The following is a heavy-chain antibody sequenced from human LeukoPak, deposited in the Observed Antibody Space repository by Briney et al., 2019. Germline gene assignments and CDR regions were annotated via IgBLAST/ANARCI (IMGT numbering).Heavy chain of an antibody. V-gene: IGHV4-59*01. Sequence: SETLSLSCTVSGGSMNNYYWSWIRQAPGKGLEWIGYISDSGSTNYNPSLRSRVTISVDTSKNQFSLKLSSVTAADTALYYCARYDYGDCWFDPWGQGTLVTVSS. CDR3: ARYDYGDCWFDP. D-gene: IGHD4-17*01. J-gene: IGHJ5*02. CDR2: ISDSGST. CDR1: GGSMNNYY.